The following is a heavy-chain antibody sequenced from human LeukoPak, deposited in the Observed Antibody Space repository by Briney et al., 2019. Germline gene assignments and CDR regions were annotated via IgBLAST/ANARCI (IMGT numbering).Heavy chain of an antibody. CDR2: IYTSGST. CDR1: GGSISSYY. V-gene: IGHV4-4*09. J-gene: IGHJ5*02. CDR3: ARRKSGWFDP. Sequence: PSETLSLTCTVSGGSISSYYWSWIRQPPGKGLEWIGYIYTSGSTNYNPSLKSRVTISVDTSKNQFSLKLSSVTAADTAVYYCARRKSGWFDPWGQGTLVTVSS.